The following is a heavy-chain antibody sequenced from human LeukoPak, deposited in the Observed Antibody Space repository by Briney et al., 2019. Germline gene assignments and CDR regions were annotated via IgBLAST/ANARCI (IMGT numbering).Heavy chain of an antibody. CDR2: IHPHGTM. CDR1: DEPISSSSYY. J-gene: IGHJ4*02. CDR3: SRGWDACKLGNY. Sequence: SETLSLTCSASDEPISSSSYYWGWIRQPPGKGLEWIGTIHPHGTMYYNPSLKSRVTVSVDKSKNLFSLKLSSVTAADTAVYYCSRGWDACKLGNYWGQGSLVTVSS. D-gene: IGHD1-26*01. V-gene: IGHV4-39*01.